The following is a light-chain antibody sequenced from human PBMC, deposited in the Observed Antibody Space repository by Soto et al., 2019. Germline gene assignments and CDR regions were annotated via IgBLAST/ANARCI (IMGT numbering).Light chain of an antibody. CDR1: QGISSY. CDR3: QQLNSVPFT. CDR2: AAS. J-gene: IGKJ3*01. V-gene: IGKV1-9*01. Sequence: IRLTQSPSSLSASVGDRVTITCRASQGISSYLAWYQQKPGKAPKLLIYAASTLQSGVPSRFSGSGSGTDFTPTISSLQPEDFATYYCQQLNSVPFTFGPGTKVDIK.